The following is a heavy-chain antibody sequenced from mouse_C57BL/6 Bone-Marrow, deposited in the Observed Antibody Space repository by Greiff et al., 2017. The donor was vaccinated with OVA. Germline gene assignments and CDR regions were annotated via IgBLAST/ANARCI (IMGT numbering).Heavy chain of an antibody. J-gene: IGHJ2*01. CDR3: AREGICSNYFDY. CDR1: GYSITSGYY. CDR2: ISYDGSN. D-gene: IGHD1-1*01. V-gene: IGHV3-6*01. Sequence: EVKLLESGPGLVKPSQSLSLTCSVTGYSITSGYYWNWIRQFPGNKLEWMGYISYDGSNNYNPSLKNRISITRDTSKNQFFLKLNSVTTEDTATYYCAREGICSNYFDYWGQGTTLTVSS.